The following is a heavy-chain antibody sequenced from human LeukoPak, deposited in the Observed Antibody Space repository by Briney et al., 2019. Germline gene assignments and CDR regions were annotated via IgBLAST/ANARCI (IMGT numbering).Heavy chain of an antibody. J-gene: IGHJ4*02. CDR2: ISSSSSYI. CDR1: GFTFSSYS. V-gene: IGHV3-21*01. CDR3: TREGAGGFDY. Sequence: GGSLRLSCAASGFTFSSYSMNWVRQAPGKGLEWVSSISSSSSYIYYADSVKGRFTISRDNAKNSLYLQMNSLRAEDTAEYYCTREGAGGFDYWGQGTLVTVSS. D-gene: IGHD3-10*01.